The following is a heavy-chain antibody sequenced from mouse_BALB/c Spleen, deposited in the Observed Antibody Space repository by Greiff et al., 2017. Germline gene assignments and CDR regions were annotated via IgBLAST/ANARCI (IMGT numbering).Heavy chain of an antibody. D-gene: IGHD2-4*01. V-gene: IGHV1-18*01. CDR2: INPNNGGT. CDR1: GYTFTDYN. CDR3: ARPGDYYDYDGDWYFDV. J-gene: IGHJ1*01. Sequence: EVQLQQSGPELVKPGASVKIPCKASGYTFTDYNMDWVKQSHGKSLEWIGDINPNNGGTIYNQKFKGKATLTVDKSSSTAYMELRSLTSEDTAVYYCARPGDYYDYDGDWYFDVWGAGTTVTVSS.